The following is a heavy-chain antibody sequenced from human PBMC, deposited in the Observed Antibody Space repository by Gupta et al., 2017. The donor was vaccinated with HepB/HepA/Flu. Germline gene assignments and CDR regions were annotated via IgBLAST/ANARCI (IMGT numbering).Heavy chain of an antibody. V-gene: IGHV4-31*03. D-gene: IGHD2-2*01. CDR1: GGSISSGGYY. CDR2: IYYSGRT. Sequence: QVQLQESGPGLVKPSQTLSLTCTISGGSISSGGYYWSWIRQHPGKGLEWIGYIYYSGRTYYNPSIKSRWTRSVDTSKNRCSRKRSFVTAEDKDVYYCARGFDVVGPAARSINWFDPWVQGNLVTVS. CDR3: ARGFDVVGPAARSINWFDP. J-gene: IGHJ5*02.